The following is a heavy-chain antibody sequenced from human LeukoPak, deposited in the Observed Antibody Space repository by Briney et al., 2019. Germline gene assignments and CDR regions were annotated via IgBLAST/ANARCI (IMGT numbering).Heavy chain of an antibody. V-gene: IGHV4-30-2*01. Sequence: SETLSLTCTVSGGSISSGGYYWSWIRQPPGKGLERIGYIYHSGSTYYNPSLKSRVTISVDRSENQFSLILSSVTAADTAVYYCARTWYSSGYSYDAFDIWGQGTMVTVSS. J-gene: IGHJ3*02. CDR1: GGSISSGGYY. D-gene: IGHD6-19*01. CDR2: IYHSGST. CDR3: ARTWYSSGYSYDAFDI.